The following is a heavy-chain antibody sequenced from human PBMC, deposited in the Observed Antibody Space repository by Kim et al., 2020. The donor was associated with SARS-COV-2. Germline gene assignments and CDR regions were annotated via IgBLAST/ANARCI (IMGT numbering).Heavy chain of an antibody. CDR1: GGSISSGTYY. CDR3: ARERYGSGSYGFDY. V-gene: IGHV4-31*03. CDR2: IYYSGST. Sequence: SETLSLTCTVSGGSISSGTYYWSWIRQHPGKGLEWIGYIYYSGSTYYNPSLKSRLTISVDTSKNQFSLKLSFVTAADTAVYYCARERYGSGSYGFDYWGQGTLVTVSS. D-gene: IGHD3-10*01. J-gene: IGHJ4*02.